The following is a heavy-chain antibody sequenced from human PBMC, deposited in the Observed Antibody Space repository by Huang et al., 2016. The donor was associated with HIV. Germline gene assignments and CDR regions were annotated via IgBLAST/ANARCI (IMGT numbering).Heavy chain of an antibody. J-gene: IGHJ4*02. CDR2: IKKDGSEK. V-gene: IGHV3-7*01. Sequence: EVQLVESVGGLVQPGGSLRLSCAASGFTFNRYWMSWVRQAPGKGLEGVAGIKKDGSEKTYVDSVKGRFNISRDNAKNSLYLQMNSRRAEDTAVYYCVRLLDHTGDYWGQGTLVTVSS. CDR1: GFTFNRYW. D-gene: IGHD1-26*01. CDR3: VRLLDHTGDY.